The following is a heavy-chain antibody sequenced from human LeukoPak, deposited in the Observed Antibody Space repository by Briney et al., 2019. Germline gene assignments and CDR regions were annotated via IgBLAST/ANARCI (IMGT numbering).Heavy chain of an antibody. CDR2: IYHSGST. CDR1: GGSISSYY. V-gene: IGHV4-59*12. Sequence: MASETLSLTCTVSGGSISSYYWSWIRQPPGKGLEWIGYIYHSGSTYYNPSLKSRVTISVDRSKNQFSLKLSSVTAADTAVYYCARGVVVVPAATYRYNWFDPWGQGTLVTVSS. J-gene: IGHJ5*02. D-gene: IGHD2-2*01. CDR3: ARGVVVVPAATYRYNWFDP.